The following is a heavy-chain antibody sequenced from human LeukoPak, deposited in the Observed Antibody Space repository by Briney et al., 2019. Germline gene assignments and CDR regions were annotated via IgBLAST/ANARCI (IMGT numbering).Heavy chain of an antibody. CDR2: ISGNGASI. Sequence: SGGSLRLSCPASGFPFSSFGMSWVRQVPGKGLEWVSSISGNGASIYYADSVRGRFAISRDNSKNTLYLEMNSLRVEDTAVYYCAKGSYYDSSGSFYFDYWGQGTLVTVSS. CDR1: GFPFSSFG. J-gene: IGHJ4*02. V-gene: IGHV3-23*01. CDR3: AKGSYYDSSGSFYFDY. D-gene: IGHD3-22*01.